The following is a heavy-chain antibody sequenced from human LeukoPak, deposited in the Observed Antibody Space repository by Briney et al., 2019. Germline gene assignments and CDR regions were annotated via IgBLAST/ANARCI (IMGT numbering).Heavy chain of an antibody. V-gene: IGHV3-23*01. J-gene: IGHJ4*02. CDR3: AKDTYGDYAAGD. CDR1: GFTFSSYA. D-gene: IGHD4-17*01. CDR2: ISGSGGST. Sequence: RGSLRLSCAASGFTFSSYAMSWVRQAPGKGLEWVSAISGSGGSTYYADSVKGRFTISRDNSKNTLYLQMNSLRAEDTAVYYCAKDTYGDYAAGDWGQETLVTVSS.